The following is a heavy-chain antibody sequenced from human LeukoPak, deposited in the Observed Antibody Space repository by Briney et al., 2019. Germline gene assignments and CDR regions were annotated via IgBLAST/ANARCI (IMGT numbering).Heavy chain of an antibody. V-gene: IGHV4-39*07. CDR1: GGSISSGSYY. J-gene: IGHJ6*03. Sequence: PSETLSLTCTVSGGSISSGSYYWSWIRQPPGKGLEWIGEINHSGSTNYNPSLKSRVTISVDTSKNQFSLKLSSVTAADTAVYYCARAAIGYCSSASCYPYYYYYMDVWGKGTTVTVSS. CDR2: INHSGST. D-gene: IGHD2-2*01. CDR3: ARAAIGYCSSASCYPYYYYYMDV.